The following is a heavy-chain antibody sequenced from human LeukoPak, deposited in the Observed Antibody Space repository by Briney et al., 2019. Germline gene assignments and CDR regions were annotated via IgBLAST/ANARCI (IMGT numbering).Heavy chain of an antibody. V-gene: IGHV4-4*07. CDR2: VFGGGST. Sequence: PSETLSLTCTVSGDSISSDHWNWIRQPAGKGLEWIGRVFGGGSTNHNPSLQSRVSMSVDTSKNQFSLHLNSVTAADTAVYYCAREMAGRGKFDYWGQGILVTVSS. J-gene: IGHJ4*02. CDR3: AREMAGRGKFDY. D-gene: IGHD6-19*01. CDR1: GDSISSDH.